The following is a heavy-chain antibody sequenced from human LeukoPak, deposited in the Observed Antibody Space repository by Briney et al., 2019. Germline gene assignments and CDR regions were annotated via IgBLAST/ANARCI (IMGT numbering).Heavy chain of an antibody. V-gene: IGHV1-8*01. CDR2: MNPNSGNT. CDR1: GYTFTSYD. J-gene: IGHJ5*02. Sequence: ASVKVSCKASGYTFTSYDINWVRQATGQGLEWMGWMNPNSGNTGYAQKFQGRVTMTRNTSISTAYMELSSLRSEDTAVYYCARDENDCSGGSCYSGNWFDPWGQGTLVTVSS. CDR3: ARDENDCSGGSCYSGNWFDP. D-gene: IGHD2-15*01.